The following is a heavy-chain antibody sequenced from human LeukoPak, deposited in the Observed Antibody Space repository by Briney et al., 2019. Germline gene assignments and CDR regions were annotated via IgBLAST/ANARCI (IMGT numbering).Heavy chain of an antibody. Sequence: GASVKLSCKASGGTLSSYAISWVRQAPGQGLEWMGGIIPIFGTANYAQKFQGRVTITTDESTSTAYMELSSLRSEDTAVYYCARDGVAAAGNFYYYMDVWGKGTTVTVSS. J-gene: IGHJ6*03. V-gene: IGHV1-69*05. D-gene: IGHD6-13*01. CDR2: IIPIFGTA. CDR1: GGTLSSYA. CDR3: ARDGVAAAGNFYYYMDV.